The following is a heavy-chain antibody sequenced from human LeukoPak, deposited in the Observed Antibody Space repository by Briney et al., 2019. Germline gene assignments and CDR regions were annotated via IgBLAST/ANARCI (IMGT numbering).Heavy chain of an antibody. CDR2: INPNSGGT. J-gene: IGHJ4*02. V-gene: IGHV1-2*02. CDR3: ARGYGSGSYYNDDYFDY. CDR1: GYTFTGYY. D-gene: IGHD3-10*01. Sequence: ASVKVSCKASGYTFTGYYMHWVRQAPGQGLEWMGWINPNSGGTNYARKFQGRVTMTRDTSISTAYMELSRLRSDDTAVYYCARGYGSGSYYNDDYFDYWGQGTLVTVSS.